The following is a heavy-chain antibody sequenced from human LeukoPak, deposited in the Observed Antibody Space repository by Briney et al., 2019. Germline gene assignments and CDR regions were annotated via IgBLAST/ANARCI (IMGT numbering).Heavy chain of an antibody. D-gene: IGHD1-26*01. V-gene: IGHV3-9*01. CDR1: GFTFDDYA. CDR3: AKEGLVGALDY. Sequence: GGSLRLSCAASGFTFDDYAMHWVRQAPGKGLEWVSGISWNSGSIGYADSVKGRFTISRDNAKNSLYLQMNSLRAEDTALYYCAKEGLVGALDYWGHGPLVTVSS. CDR2: ISWNSGSI. J-gene: IGHJ4*01.